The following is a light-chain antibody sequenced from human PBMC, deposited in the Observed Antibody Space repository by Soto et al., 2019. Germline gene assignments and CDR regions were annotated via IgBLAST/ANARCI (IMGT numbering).Light chain of an antibody. CDR3: QQYNDNWT. J-gene: IGKJ1*01. CDR1: QSISSW. CDR2: KAS. Sequence: DIQMTQSPSTLSASVGDRVTITCRASQSISSWLAWYQQKPGTAPKLLIYKASTLQSGVPSRFSGSGSGTEFTLTISSPQPYASENYYSQQYNDNWTFGQGTKVEIK. V-gene: IGKV1-5*03.